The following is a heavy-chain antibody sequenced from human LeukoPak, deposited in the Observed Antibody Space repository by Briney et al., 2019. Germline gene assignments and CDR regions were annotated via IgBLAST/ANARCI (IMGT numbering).Heavy chain of an antibody. D-gene: IGHD3-3*01. V-gene: IGHV4-4*09. J-gene: IGHJ5*02. CDR2: IYTSGST. CDR1: GGSISSYY. CDR3: ARHEAYYDFWSGYYSGGWFDP. Sequence: SETLSLTCTVSGGSISSYYWSWIRQPPGKGLEWLGYIYTSGSTNYNPSLKSRVTISVDTSKNQFSLKLSSVTAADTAVYYCARHEAYYDFWSGYYSGGWFDPWGQGTLVTVSS.